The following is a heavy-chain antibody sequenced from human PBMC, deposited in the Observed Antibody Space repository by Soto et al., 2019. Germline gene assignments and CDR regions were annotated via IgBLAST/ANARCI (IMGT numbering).Heavy chain of an antibody. Sequence: SVKVSCKASGFTFTTSAMQWVRQARGQRLEWIGWIVVGSGNTNYAQKFQERVTITRDMSTSTAYMELSSLRSEDTAVYYCAAAAKVGATTSPAFDYWGQGTLVTVSS. CDR2: IVVGSGNT. J-gene: IGHJ4*02. CDR1: GFTFTTSA. V-gene: IGHV1-58*02. CDR3: AAAAKVGATTSPAFDY. D-gene: IGHD1-26*01.